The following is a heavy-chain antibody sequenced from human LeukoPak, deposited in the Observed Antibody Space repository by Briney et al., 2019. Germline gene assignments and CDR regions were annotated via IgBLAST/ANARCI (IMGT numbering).Heavy chain of an antibody. CDR2: LYSVGTT. V-gene: IGHV3-66*02. Sequence: GGSLRLSCAASGFTVGSNYVSWVRQAPGKGLQWVSFLYSVGTTYYADSVKGRFTISRDDSKNTVYLQMNSLTTEDTAVYYCARALYGSGSYFIAWGPGTLVTVSS. D-gene: IGHD3-10*01. CDR1: GFTVGSNY. CDR3: ARALYGSGSYFIA. J-gene: IGHJ4*02.